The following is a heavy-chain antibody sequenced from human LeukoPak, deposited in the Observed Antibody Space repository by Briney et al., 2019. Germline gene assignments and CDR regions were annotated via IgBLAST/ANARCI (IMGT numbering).Heavy chain of an antibody. D-gene: IGHD5-24*01. V-gene: IGHV3-23*01. J-gene: IGHJ4*02. CDR2: ISGSGGST. CDR1: GFTFSSFG. Sequence: GGSLRLSCAASGFTFSSFGMSWVRQAPGKGLEWVSAISGSGGSTYYADSVKGRFTISRDNSKNTLYLQMNSLRAEDTAVYYCAKREGPYYFDYWGQGTLVTVSS. CDR3: AKREGPYYFDY.